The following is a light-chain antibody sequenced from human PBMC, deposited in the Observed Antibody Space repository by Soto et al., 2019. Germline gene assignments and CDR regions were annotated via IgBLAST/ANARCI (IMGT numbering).Light chain of an antibody. CDR2: GAS. J-gene: IGKJ1*01. Sequence: EIVLTQSPGTLSLSPGEGGTLSCRASQTVISNSLAWYQQKPGQAPRLLIYGASARATGFPARFSGSGSGTDFTLTISSLQSEDFAVYYCQQYNNWPWTFGQGTKVDIK. CDR3: QQYNNWPWT. V-gene: IGKV3-15*01. CDR1: QTVISNS.